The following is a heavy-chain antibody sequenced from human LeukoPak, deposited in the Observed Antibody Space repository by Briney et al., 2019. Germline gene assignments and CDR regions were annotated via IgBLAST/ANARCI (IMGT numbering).Heavy chain of an antibody. CDR2: INPNSGGT. CDR1: GYTFTGYY. CDR3: ARGHSDYESSGYGWDYFDD. D-gene: IGHD3-22*01. Sequence: PVASVNVSCKASGYTFTGYYMHWVRQAPGQGLEWMGRINPNSGGTNYAQKFQGRVTMTRDTSISTAYMELSRLRSDDTAVYYCARGHSDYESSGYGWDYFDDGGQGTLVTVSS. J-gene: IGHJ4*02. V-gene: IGHV1-2*06.